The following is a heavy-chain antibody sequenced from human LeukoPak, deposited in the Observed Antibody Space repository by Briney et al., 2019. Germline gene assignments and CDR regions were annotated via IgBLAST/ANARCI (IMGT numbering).Heavy chain of an antibody. D-gene: IGHD3-22*01. CDR1: GGSISSYY. Sequence: SETLSLTRTVSGGSISSYYWSWIRQPAGKGLEWIGRIYTSGSTNYNPSLKSRVTISVDTSKNQFSLKLSSVTAADTAVYYCARSITMIVVVAFDIWGQGTTVTVSS. J-gene: IGHJ3*02. CDR3: ARSITMIVVVAFDI. CDR2: IYTSGST. V-gene: IGHV4-4*07.